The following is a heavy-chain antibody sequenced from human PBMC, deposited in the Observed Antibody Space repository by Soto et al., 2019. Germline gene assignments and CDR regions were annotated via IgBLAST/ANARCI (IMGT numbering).Heavy chain of an antibody. Sequence: SETLSLTCTVSGGSISSYYWSWIRQPPGKGLEWIGDIYYSGSTNYNPSLKSRVTISVDTSKNQFSLKLSSVTAADTAVYYCARRLRYYDSSGYYFDYWGQGTLVTVSS. V-gene: IGHV4-59*08. D-gene: IGHD3-22*01. CDR2: IYYSGST. CDR1: GGSISSYY. J-gene: IGHJ4*02. CDR3: ARRLRYYDSSGYYFDY.